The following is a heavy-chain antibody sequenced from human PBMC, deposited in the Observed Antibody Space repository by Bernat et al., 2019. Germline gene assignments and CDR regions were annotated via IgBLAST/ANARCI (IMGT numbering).Heavy chain of an antibody. CDR3: AKDLYDFWSGYNDWYFDL. D-gene: IGHD3-3*01. J-gene: IGHJ2*01. V-gene: IGHV4-30-2*01. Sequence: QLQLQESGSGLVKPSQTLSLTCAVSGGSISSGGYSWSWIRQPPGKGLEWIGYIYHSGSTYYNPSLKSRVTISVDRSKNQFSLKLSSVTAADTAVYYCAKDLYDFWSGYNDWYFDLWGRGTLVTVSP. CDR1: GGSISSGGYS. CDR2: IYHSGST.